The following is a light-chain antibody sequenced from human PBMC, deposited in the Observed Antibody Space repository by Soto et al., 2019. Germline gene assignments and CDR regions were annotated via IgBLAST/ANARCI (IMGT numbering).Light chain of an antibody. J-gene: IGKJ5*01. Sequence: DIQMTQSPSTLSASVGYRFTITCRASQSISSWLAWYQQKPGKAPKLLIYDASSLESGVPSRFSGSGSGTEFTLTISSLQPDDFATYYCKQYNTYSTFGQGTRLEIK. CDR2: DAS. CDR3: KQYNTYST. V-gene: IGKV1-5*01. CDR1: QSISSW.